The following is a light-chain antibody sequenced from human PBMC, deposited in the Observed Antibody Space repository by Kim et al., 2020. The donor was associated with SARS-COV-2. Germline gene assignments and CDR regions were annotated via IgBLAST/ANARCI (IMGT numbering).Light chain of an antibody. CDR2: TKR. Sequence: PRVTVTRTCGTSNGAVGSGHNRFEYQPKPGHAPMTLGYTKRTKGAPARPRVSGSLLGGTAALTLSGAQTDDEADYYCSLYYRGPVVFGGGTQLTVL. V-gene: IGLV7-46*01. CDR3: SLYYRGPVV. CDR1: NGAVGSGHN. J-gene: IGLJ2*01.